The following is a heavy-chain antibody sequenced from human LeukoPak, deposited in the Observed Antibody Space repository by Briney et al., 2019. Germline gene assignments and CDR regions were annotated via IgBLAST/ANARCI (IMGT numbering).Heavy chain of an antibody. D-gene: IGHD2-2*01. J-gene: IGHJ4*02. Sequence: GRSLRLSCAASGFTVSSYAMHWVRQAPGKGLEWVAVISYDESNQYYADSVKGRFTISRDNSKNTLYLQMNSLRAEDTAVYYCAKGKCSSTSCYASFDFWGQGTLVTVSS. CDR1: GFTVSSYA. V-gene: IGHV3-30*04. CDR2: ISYDESNQ. CDR3: AKGKCSSTSCYASFDF.